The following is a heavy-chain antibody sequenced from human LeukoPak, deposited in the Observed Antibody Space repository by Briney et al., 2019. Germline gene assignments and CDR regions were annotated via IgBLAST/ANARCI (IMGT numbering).Heavy chain of an antibody. D-gene: IGHD6-19*01. CDR3: ARATASSGWRGDWFDP. J-gene: IGHJ5*02. CDR1: GYTFTIYG. Sequence: GASVKVSCKASGYTFTIYGISWVRQAPGQGLEWMGWISGYNGNTNYAQKVQGRVTMTTDTSTNTAYMELRSLRSDDTAIYYCARATASSGWRGDWFDPWGQGTLVTVSS. V-gene: IGHV1-18*01. CDR2: ISGYNGNT.